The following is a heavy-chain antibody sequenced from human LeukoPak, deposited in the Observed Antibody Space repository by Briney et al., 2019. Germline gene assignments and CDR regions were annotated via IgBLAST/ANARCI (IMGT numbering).Heavy chain of an antibody. D-gene: IGHD2-2*01. Sequence: ASVKVSCKASGYTFTGYYMHWVRQAPGQGLEWMGWINPNSGGTNYAQKFQGRVTMTRDTSISTAYMELSRLRSDDTAVYYCAKGIVVVPAATDAFDIWGQGTMVTVSS. J-gene: IGHJ3*02. CDR1: GYTFTGYY. CDR3: AKGIVVVPAATDAFDI. CDR2: INPNSGGT. V-gene: IGHV1-2*02.